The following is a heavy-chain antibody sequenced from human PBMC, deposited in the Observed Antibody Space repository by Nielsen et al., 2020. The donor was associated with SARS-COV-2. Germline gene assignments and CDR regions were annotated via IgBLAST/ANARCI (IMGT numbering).Heavy chain of an antibody. CDR1: GFSFSSHA. V-gene: IGHV3-30-3*01. J-gene: IGHJ4*02. Sequence: GESLKISCVGSGFSFSSHAMHWVRQAPGKGLEWMTIISYDGSNEHYAESVKGRFTISRDNSKNTLYLQMNSLRAEDTAVYYCTTDHWGYFDYWGQGTLVTVSS. CDR3: TTDHWGYFDY. D-gene: IGHD7-27*01. CDR2: ISYDGSNE.